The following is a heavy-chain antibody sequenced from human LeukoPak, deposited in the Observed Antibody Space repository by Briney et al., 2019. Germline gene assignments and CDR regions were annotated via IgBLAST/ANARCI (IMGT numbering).Heavy chain of an antibody. Sequence: APVKVSCKASGYTFTSYDVNWVRQATGQGLEWMGWMNPISGDTGYALKFQGRVTMSRDTSISTAYMELGSLRSEDTAVYYCARGRRKGYYGSGSRGYYYYMDVWGKGTTVTISS. V-gene: IGHV1-8*01. D-gene: IGHD3-10*01. CDR1: GYTFTSYD. CDR3: ARGRRKGYYGSGSRGYYYYMDV. J-gene: IGHJ6*03. CDR2: MNPISGDT.